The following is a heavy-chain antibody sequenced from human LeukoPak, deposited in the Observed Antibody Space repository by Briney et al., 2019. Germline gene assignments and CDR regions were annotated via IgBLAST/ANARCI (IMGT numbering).Heavy chain of an antibody. J-gene: IGHJ4*02. CDR3: ARGLGGSGSYPYYFDY. CDR2: INPNSGGT. CDR1: GYTFTGYY. V-gene: IGHV1-2*02. D-gene: IGHD3-10*01. Sequence: GASVKVSCKASGYTFTGYYMHWVRQAPGQGLEWMGWINPNSGGTNYAQKFQGRVTMTRDTSISTAYMELSRLRSEDTAMYYCARGLGGSGSYPYYFDYWGQGTLVTVSS.